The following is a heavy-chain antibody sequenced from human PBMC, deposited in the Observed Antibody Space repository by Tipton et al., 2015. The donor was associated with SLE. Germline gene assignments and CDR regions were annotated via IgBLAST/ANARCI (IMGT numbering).Heavy chain of an antibody. J-gene: IGHJ4*02. CDR3: AKVPAYYDSEYYFDY. D-gene: IGHD3-3*01. Sequence: GSLRLSCAASGFTFSSYGMHWVRQAPGKGLEWVAFIRYDGSNKNYADSVKGRFTISRDNSKNTLYLQMNSLRAEDTAVYYCAKVPAYYDSEYYFDYWGQGTLVTVSS. V-gene: IGHV3-30*02. CDR1: GFTFSSYG. CDR2: IRYDGSNK.